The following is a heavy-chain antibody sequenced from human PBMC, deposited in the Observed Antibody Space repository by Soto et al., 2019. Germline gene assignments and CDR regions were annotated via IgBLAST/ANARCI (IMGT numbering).Heavy chain of an antibody. CDR1: GYTFTSYG. CDR3: AREGQWQPWGYYYYYGMDV. J-gene: IGHJ6*02. CDR2: ISAYNGNT. D-gene: IGHD6-19*01. Sequence: SVKVSCKASGYTFTSYGISWVRQAPGQGLEWMGWISAYNGNTNYAQKLQGRVTMTTDTSTSTAYMELRSLRSDDTAVYYCAREGQWQPWGYYYYYGMDVWGQGTTVTVSS. V-gene: IGHV1-18*01.